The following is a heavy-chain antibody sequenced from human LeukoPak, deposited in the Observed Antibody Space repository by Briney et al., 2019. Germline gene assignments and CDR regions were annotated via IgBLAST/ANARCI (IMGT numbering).Heavy chain of an antibody. Sequence: SETLSLTCAVYGGSFSGYYWSWIRQPPGKGLEWIGYIYYSGSTNYNPSLKSRVTISVDTSKNQFSLKLSSVTAADTAVYYCARVRSSGWGKGFDYWGQGTLVTVSS. CDR1: GGSFSGYY. D-gene: IGHD6-19*01. V-gene: IGHV4-59*01. CDR2: IYYSGST. J-gene: IGHJ4*02. CDR3: ARVRSSGWGKGFDY.